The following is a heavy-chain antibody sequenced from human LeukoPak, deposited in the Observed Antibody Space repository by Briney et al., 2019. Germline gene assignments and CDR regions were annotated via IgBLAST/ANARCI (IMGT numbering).Heavy chain of an antibody. Sequence: GASVKVSCKASGYTFTGYYMHWVRQAPGQGLEWMGWINPNSGGTNYAQKFQGRVTMTRDTSISTAYMELSRLRSDDTAVYYCARRSGSGCTSCYAYYMDVWGKGTTVTISS. CDR3: ARRSGSGCTSCYAYYMDV. J-gene: IGHJ6*03. D-gene: IGHD2-2*01. CDR1: GYTFTGYY. V-gene: IGHV1-2*02. CDR2: INPNSGGT.